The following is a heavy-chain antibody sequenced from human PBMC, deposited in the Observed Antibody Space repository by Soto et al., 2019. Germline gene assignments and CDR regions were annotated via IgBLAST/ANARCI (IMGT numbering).Heavy chain of an antibody. D-gene: IGHD1-26*01. J-gene: IGHJ6*02. Sequence: RSLRLSCAASGFTFDDYAMHSARQAPGMGLEWVSGISWNSGTIGYADSVKSRLTISKDYAKYSLYLQMNSLLAEYTALYYCAKDCGGSYEYYYYGMDVWGQGT. CDR3: AKDCGGSYEYYYYGMDV. V-gene: IGHV3-9*01. CDR2: ISWNSGTI. CDR1: GFTFDDYA.